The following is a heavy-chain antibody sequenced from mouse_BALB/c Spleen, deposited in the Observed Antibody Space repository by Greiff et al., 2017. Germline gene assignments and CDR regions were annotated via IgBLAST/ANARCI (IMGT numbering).Heavy chain of an antibody. CDR3: ASYDYDGGQGFAY. J-gene: IGHJ3*01. CDR2: INPSNGRT. V-gene: IGHV1S81*02. Sequence: QVQLQQPGAELVKPGASVKLSCKASGYTFTSYWMHWVKQRPGQGLEWIGEINPSNGRTNYNEKFKSKATLTVDKSSSTAYVQLSSLTSEDSAVYVCASYDYDGGQGFAYWGQGTLVTVSA. CDR1: GYTFTSYW. D-gene: IGHD2-4*01.